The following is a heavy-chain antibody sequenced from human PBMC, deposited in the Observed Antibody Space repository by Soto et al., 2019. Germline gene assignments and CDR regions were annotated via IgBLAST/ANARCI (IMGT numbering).Heavy chain of an antibody. V-gene: IGHV1-3*01. CDR3: ARVYSYGSGSYYLRTLFDY. D-gene: IGHD3-10*01. CDR1: GYTFTSYA. J-gene: IGHJ4*02. CDR2: INAGNGNT. Sequence: ASVKVSCKASGYTFTSYAMHWVRQAPGQRLEWMGWINAGNGNTKYSQKFQGRVTITRDTSASTAYMELSSLRSEDTAVYYCARVYSYGSGSYYLRTLFDYWGQGTLVTVSS.